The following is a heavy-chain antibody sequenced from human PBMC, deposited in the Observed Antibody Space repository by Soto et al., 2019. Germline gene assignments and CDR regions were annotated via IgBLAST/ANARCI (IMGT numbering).Heavy chain of an antibody. CDR2: IVVGSGNT. CDR3: AADPWTYYYYYGVDV. D-gene: IGHD1-1*01. V-gene: IGHV1-58*01. Sequence: SVKVSCKASGFTFTSSAVQWVRQARGQRLEWIGWIVVGSGNTNYAQKFQERVTITRDMSTSTAYMELSSLRSEDTAVYYCAADPWTYYYYYGVDVWGQGTTVTVSS. J-gene: IGHJ6*02. CDR1: GFTFTSSA.